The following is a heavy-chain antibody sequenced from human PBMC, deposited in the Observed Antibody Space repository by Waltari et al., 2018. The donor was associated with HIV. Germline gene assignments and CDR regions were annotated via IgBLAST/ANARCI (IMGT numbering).Heavy chain of an antibody. V-gene: IGHV3-23*01. CDR2: ISGSGGST. CDR3: AKGGGGYDWGFDY. Sequence: EVQLLESGGGLVQPGGSLRLSCAASGFTFSRYAMSWVRQAPGKGLEWVSAISGSGGSTYYADSVKGRFTISRDNSKNTLYLQMNSLRAEDTAVYYCAKGGGGYDWGFDYWGQGTLVTVSS. D-gene: IGHD5-12*01. CDR1: GFTFSRYA. J-gene: IGHJ4*02.